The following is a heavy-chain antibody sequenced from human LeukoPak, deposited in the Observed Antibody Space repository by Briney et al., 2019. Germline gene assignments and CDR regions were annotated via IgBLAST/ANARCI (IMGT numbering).Heavy chain of an antibody. CDR3: AKGLEYSSSGSDY. V-gene: IGHV3-23*01. Sequence: GGSLRLSCAASGFTFSNYAMSWGRQAQGKGLEWVSAISGSGGSTYYADSVKGRFTISRDNSKNTLYLQMNSLRAEDTAVYYCAKGLEYSSSGSDYWGQGTLVTVSS. J-gene: IGHJ4*02. CDR1: GFTFSNYA. CDR2: ISGSGGST. D-gene: IGHD6-6*01.